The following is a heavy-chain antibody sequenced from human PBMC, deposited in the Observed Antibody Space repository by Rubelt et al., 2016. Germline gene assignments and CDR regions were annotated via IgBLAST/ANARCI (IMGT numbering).Heavy chain of an antibody. CDR2: LYYSGST. D-gene: IGHD1-26*01. V-gene: IGHV4-39*02. Sequence: QLQLQESGPGLVKPSETLSLTCPVSGGSIRSSSYYWGWIRQPPGKGLEWIGRLYYSGSTYYNPSLKSRVNISVETSKNHSSWKRGVRTAADTAMYYCARLSVVGAIRDLFDYWGQGILVAGSS. CDR3: ARLSVVGAIRDLFDY. J-gene: IGHJ4*02. CDR1: GGSIRSSSYY.